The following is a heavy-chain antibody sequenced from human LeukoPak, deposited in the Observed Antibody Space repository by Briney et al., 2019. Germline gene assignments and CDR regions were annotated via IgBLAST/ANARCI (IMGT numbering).Heavy chain of an antibody. Sequence: GGSLRLSCAASGFTFSSYWMHWVRQAPGKGLVWVSRINPDGATTSYADSVKGRFTISRDNAKNTVDLQMNSLRADDTAVYYCARVYVGTDTVDFDYWGQGTLVTVSS. J-gene: IGHJ4*02. CDR2: INPDGATT. V-gene: IGHV3-74*01. CDR1: GFTFSSYW. CDR3: ARVYVGTDTVDFDY. D-gene: IGHD5-18*01.